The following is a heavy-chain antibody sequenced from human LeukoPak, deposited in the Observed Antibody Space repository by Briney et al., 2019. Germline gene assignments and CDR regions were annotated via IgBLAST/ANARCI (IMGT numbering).Heavy chain of an antibody. J-gene: IGHJ5*02. V-gene: IGHV1-69*01. CDR2: IIPIFGTA. D-gene: IGHD2-2*02. CDR1: GGTFSSYA. Sequence: SVKVSCKASGGTFSSYAISWVRQAPGQGLEWMGGIIPIFGTANYAQKFQGRVTITADESTSTAYMELSSLRSEDTAVYYCARDRCSSTSCYRWFDPWGQGTLVTVSS. CDR3: ARDRCSSTSCYRWFDP.